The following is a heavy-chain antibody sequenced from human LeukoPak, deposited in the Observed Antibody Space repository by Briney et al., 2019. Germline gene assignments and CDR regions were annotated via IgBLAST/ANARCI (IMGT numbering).Heavy chain of an antibody. D-gene: IGHD6-13*01. CDR3: ARVGSPGIATWVY. J-gene: IGHJ4*02. Sequence: ASVKVSCKASGDTFTGYFLYWGRLAPGQGLEWVGWINANSGGTDYPQKFQGRVTMTRDTSINTGYMELSRLRSDDTAVYYCARVGSPGIATWVYWGQGTLVTVSS. CDR2: INANSGGT. CDR1: GDTFTGYF. V-gene: IGHV1-2*02.